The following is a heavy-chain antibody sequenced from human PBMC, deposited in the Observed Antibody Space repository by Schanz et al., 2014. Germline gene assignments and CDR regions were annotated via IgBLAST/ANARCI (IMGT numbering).Heavy chain of an antibody. CDR1: GFTFSNYA. CDR2: IWYDGSNK. Sequence: VQLLESGGGLAQPGGSLRLSCAASGFTFSNYAMNWVRQAPGKGLEWVAIIWYDGSNKYYADSVKGRFTISRDNAKSSLFLQMNSLSAEDTAVYYCAKVAPAATYLDSWGLGTLVTVSS. CDR3: AKVAPAATYLDS. D-gene: IGHD2-2*01. J-gene: IGHJ4*02. V-gene: IGHV3-33*03.